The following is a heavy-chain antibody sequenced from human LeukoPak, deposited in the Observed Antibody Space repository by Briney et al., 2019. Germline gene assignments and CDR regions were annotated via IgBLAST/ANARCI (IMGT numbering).Heavy chain of an antibody. CDR3: TRLGYSSGSYSPHDY. CDR2: IRSKANSYAT. D-gene: IGHD3-10*01. V-gene: IGHV3-73*01. Sequence: GGSLRLSCAASGFTFSGSAMHWVRQASGKGLEWVGRIRSKANSYATAYAASVKGRFTISRDDSKNTAYLQMNSLKTEDTAVYYCTRLGYSSGSYSPHDYWGQGTLVTVSS. CDR1: GFTFSGSA. J-gene: IGHJ4*02.